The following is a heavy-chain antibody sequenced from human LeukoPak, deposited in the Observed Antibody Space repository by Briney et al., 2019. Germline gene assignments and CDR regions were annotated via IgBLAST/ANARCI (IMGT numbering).Heavy chain of an antibody. J-gene: IGHJ3*02. V-gene: IGHV3-20*04. CDR3: ARDRTPVGDTAFNI. Sequence: PGGSLRLSCATSGFNFDDYGMSWIRQVPGKGLEWVSGINWNGGSTSYPDSVKGRFTISRDNARNSLYLEMNNLRVEDTAFYYCARDRTPVGDTAFNIWGQGTMVTVSS. D-gene: IGHD4-23*01. CDR2: INWNGGST. CDR1: GFNFDDYG.